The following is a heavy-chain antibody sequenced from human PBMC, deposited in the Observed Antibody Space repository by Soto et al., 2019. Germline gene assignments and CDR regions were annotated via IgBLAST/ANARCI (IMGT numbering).Heavy chain of an antibody. CDR3: ARLGGGAY. D-gene: IGHD3-16*01. Sequence: QVQLQESGPGLVKPSGTLSLTCAVSGGSISGAYWWSWVRQAPGKGLDWIGETSHSGTTNYNPSLMSRVTISVDKSNNQLSLTLSSVTAADPAGYYCARLGGGAYWGQGTLVTVSP. J-gene: IGHJ4*02. V-gene: IGHV4-4*02. CDR1: GGSISGAYW. CDR2: TSHSGTT.